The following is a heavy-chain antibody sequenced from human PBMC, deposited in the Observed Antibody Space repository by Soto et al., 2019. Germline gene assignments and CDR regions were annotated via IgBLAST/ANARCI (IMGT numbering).Heavy chain of an antibody. CDR2: IYYSGST. Sequence: TLSLTCTVSGGSISSYYWIWIRQPPGKGLEWIGYIYYSGSTNYNPSLKSRVTISVDTSKNQFSLKLSSVTAADTAVYYCARDTAGPPYYYYYMDVWGKGTTVTVSS. CDR3: ARDTAGPPYYYYYMDV. D-gene: IGHD3-10*01. J-gene: IGHJ6*03. V-gene: IGHV4-59*01. CDR1: GGSISSYY.